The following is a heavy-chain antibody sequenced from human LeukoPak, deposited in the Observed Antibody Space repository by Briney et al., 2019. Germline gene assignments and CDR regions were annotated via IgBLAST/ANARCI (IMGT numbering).Heavy chain of an antibody. CDR3: AKGEKRVVPAAIFGTFDY. Sequence: GESLKISCAASGFTFSSYGMHWVRQAPGKGLEWVAVISYDGSNKYYADSVKGRFTISRDNSKNTLYLQMNSLRAEDTAVYYCAKGEKRVVPAAIFGTFDYWGQGTLVTVSS. D-gene: IGHD2-2*02. V-gene: IGHV3-30*18. J-gene: IGHJ4*02. CDR2: ISYDGSNK. CDR1: GFTFSSYG.